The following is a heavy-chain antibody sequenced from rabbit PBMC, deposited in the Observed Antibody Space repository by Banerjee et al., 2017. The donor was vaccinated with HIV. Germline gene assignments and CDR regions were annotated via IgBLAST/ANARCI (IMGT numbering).Heavy chain of an antibody. CDR3: TRYVHYNNYYDL. V-gene: IGHV1S45*01. CDR1: GFTISSSYW. J-gene: IGHJ6*01. Sequence: QEQLVEYGGDLVQPEGSLTLTCTASGFTISSSYWICWVRQAPGKRPEWIACIYSGSSGSTYYANWVNGRFTISLNNAQNTVFLQMTSQTVADTATYFCTRYVHYNNYYDLWGPGTLVTVS. CDR2: IYSGSSGST. D-gene: IGHD1-1*01.